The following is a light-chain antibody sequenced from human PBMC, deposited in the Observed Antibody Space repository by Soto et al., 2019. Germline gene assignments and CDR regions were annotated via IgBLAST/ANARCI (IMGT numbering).Light chain of an antibody. V-gene: IGKV3-20*01. CDR3: QPYCSSGT. Sequence: LTQSPRTLSVSREERATLSCRASQSVSNNYLAWYQQKPGQAPRLLIYGASNRATGIPDRFSGSGSGTDFTLTISRQAREDVAVYYYQPYCSSGTFGQGTRVDIK. J-gene: IGKJ1*01. CDR1: QSVSNNY. CDR2: GAS.